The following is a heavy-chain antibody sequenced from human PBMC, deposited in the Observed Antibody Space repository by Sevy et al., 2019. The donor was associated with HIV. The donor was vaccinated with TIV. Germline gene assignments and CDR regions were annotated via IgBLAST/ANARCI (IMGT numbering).Heavy chain of an antibody. CDR1: GGSISSGSYY. CDR2: IYTSGST. CDR3: ARAVMDDILTGYYGAMDV. V-gene: IGHV4-61*02. J-gene: IGHJ6*03. Sequence: SETLSLTCTVSGGSISSGSYYWSWIRQPAGKGLEWIGRIYTSGSTNYNPSLKSRVTISVDTSKNQFSLKLSSGTAADTAVYYCARAVMDDILTGYYGAMDVWGKGTTVTVSS. D-gene: IGHD3-9*01.